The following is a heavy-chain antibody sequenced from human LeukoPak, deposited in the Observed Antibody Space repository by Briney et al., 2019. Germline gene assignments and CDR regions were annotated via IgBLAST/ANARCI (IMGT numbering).Heavy chain of an antibody. D-gene: IGHD5-18*01. CDR3: ARVRSKRRGYSYGTFDY. CDR1: GGSFSGYY. Sequence: PSETLSLTCAVYGGSFSGYYWSWIRQPPGKGLEWIGEINHSGSTNYNPSLKSRVTISVDTSKNQFSLKLSSVTAADTAVYYCARVRSKRRGYSYGTFDYWGQGTLVTVSS. J-gene: IGHJ4*02. CDR2: INHSGST. V-gene: IGHV4-34*01.